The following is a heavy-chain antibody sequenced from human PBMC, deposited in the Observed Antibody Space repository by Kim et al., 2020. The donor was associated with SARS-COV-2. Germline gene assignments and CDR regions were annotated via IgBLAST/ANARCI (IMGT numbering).Heavy chain of an antibody. CDR2: IWYDGSNK. Sequence: GGSLRLSCAASGFTFSSYGMHWVRQAPGKGLEWVAVIWYDGSNKYYADSVKGRFTISRDNSKNTLYLQMNSLRAEDTAVYYCARDIEWELPILGGMDVWGQGTTVTVSS. D-gene: IGHD1-26*01. V-gene: IGHV3-33*01. CDR1: GFTFSSYG. J-gene: IGHJ6*02. CDR3: ARDIEWELPILGGMDV.